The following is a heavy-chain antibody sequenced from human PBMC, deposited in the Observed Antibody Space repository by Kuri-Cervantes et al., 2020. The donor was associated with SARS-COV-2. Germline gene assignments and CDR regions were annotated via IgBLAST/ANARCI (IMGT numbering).Heavy chain of an antibody. D-gene: IGHD3-10*01. Sequence: GESLKISCAASGFTFSSYSMNWVRQAPGKGLEWVSSISSSSSYIYYADSVKGRFTISRDNAKNSLYLQMNSLRAEDTAVYYCARQYYYGSGNVDYWGQGTLVTVSS. V-gene: IGHV3-21*01. J-gene: IGHJ4*02. CDR1: GFTFSSYS. CDR3: ARQYYYGSGNVDY. CDR2: ISSSSSYI.